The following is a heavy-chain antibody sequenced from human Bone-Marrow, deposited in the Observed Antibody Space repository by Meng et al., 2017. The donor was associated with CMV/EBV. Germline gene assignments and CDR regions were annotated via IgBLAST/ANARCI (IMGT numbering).Heavy chain of an antibody. J-gene: IGHJ5*02. D-gene: IGHD3-3*01. V-gene: IGHV1-69*05. Sequence: SVKVSCKASGGTFSSYTISWVRQAPGQGLEWMGGIIPIFGTANCAQKFQGRVTITTDESTSTAYMELSSLRSEDTAVYYCARGPITIFGVVTEALWNWFDPWGQGTLVTVSS. CDR3: ARGPITIFGVVTEALWNWFDP. CDR2: IIPIFGTA. CDR1: GGTFSSYT.